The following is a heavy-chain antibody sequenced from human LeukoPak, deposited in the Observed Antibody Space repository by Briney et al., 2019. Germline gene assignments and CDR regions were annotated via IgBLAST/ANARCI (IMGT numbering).Heavy chain of an antibody. CDR1: GFTFSSYG. Sequence: PGGSLRLSCAASGFTFSSYGMHWVRQAPGKGLEWVAVISYDGSNKYYADSVKGRFTISGDNSKNTLYLQMNSLRAEDTAVYYCAKDQSYSSSAEFDYWGQGTLVTVSS. J-gene: IGHJ4*02. CDR2: ISYDGSNK. V-gene: IGHV3-30*18. CDR3: AKDQSYSSSAEFDY. D-gene: IGHD6-13*01.